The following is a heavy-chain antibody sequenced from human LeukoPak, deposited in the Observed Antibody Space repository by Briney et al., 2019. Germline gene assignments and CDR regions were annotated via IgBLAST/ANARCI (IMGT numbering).Heavy chain of an antibody. CDR2: ITGSGGST. D-gene: IGHD5-18*01. J-gene: IGHJ5*02. Sequence: GGSLKLSCAASGFAFSNYAMTWVRQAPGKGLEWVSTITGSGGSTYYADSVKGRFTISRDNSKNTLYLQMNSLRTEDTAVYYCAKDQMVTSLFTSWGQGTLVTVPS. CDR1: GFAFSNYA. CDR3: AKDQMVTSLFTS. V-gene: IGHV3-23*01.